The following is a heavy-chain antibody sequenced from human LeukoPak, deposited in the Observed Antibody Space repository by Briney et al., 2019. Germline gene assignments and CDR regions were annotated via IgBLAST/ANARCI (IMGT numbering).Heavy chain of an antibody. V-gene: IGHV3-33*01. CDR3: ARDGIAAAGYPVGAFDI. D-gene: IGHD6-13*01. J-gene: IGHJ3*02. Sequence: PGGSLRLSCAASGFTFSSYGMHWVRQAPGKGLEWVAVIWYDGSNKYYADSVKGRFTISRDNSKNTLYLQMNSLRAEDTAVYYCARDGIAAAGYPVGAFDIWGQGTMVTVSS. CDR2: IWYDGSNK. CDR1: GFTFSSYG.